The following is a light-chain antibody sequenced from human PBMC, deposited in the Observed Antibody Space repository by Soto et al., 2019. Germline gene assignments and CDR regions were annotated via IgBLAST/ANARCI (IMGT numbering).Light chain of an antibody. Sequence: SGLTQPASVSGSPGQSITLSCTGTSSDVGGYNYVSWYQQHPGKAPRLMIYDVTNRPSGVSDRFSGSKSGNTASLTISGLQAEDEADYYCSSYRRGSTYVFGTGTKVTVL. V-gene: IGLV2-14*03. CDR3: SSYRRGSTYV. J-gene: IGLJ1*01. CDR1: SSDVGGYNY. CDR2: DVT.